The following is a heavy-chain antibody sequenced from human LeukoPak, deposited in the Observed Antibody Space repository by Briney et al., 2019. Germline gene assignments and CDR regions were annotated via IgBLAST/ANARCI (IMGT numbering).Heavy chain of an antibody. CDR3: ARGLDSSWSRGDY. D-gene: IGHD6-13*01. V-gene: IGHV4-39*07. J-gene: IGHJ4*02. CDR2: IYYSGST. Sequence: SETLSLTCTVSGGSISSSSYYWGWIRQPPGKGLEWIGSIYYSGSTYYNPSLKSRVTISVDTSKNQFSLKLSSVTAADTAVYYCARGLDSSWSRGDYWGQGTLVTVSS. CDR1: GGSISSSSYY.